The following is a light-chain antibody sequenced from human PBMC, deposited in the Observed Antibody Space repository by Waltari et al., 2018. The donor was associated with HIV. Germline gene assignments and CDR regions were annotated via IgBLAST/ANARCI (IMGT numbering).Light chain of an antibody. V-gene: IGLV2-23*02. Sequence: QSALTQPASVSGSPGQSITLSCPGTSGDVGAYNYVSWYQQHPNKAPKLMIYDVTKRPSGVSIRFSGSKSGNTASLTLSGLQAEDEADYYCCSYAGDTTFVFGTGTKVTVL. J-gene: IGLJ1*01. CDR3: CSYAGDTTFV. CDR2: DVT. CDR1: SGDVGAYNY.